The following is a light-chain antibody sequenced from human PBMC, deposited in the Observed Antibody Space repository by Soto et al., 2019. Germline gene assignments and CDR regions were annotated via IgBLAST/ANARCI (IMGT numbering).Light chain of an antibody. CDR3: CAFSSSSYLI. CDR2: EVT. J-gene: IGLJ2*01. V-gene: IGLV2-23*02. Sequence: QSVLTQPASVSGSPGQSITISCTGTSSDIGSYNLVSWYQQHTGKVPKLIIYEVTKRPSGVSNRFSASKSGNTASLTISGLQAEDEADYYCCAFSSSSYLIFGGGTQLTVL. CDR1: SSDIGSYNL.